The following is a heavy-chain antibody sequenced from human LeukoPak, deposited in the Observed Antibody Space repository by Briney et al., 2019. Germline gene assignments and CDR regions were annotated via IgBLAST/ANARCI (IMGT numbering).Heavy chain of an antibody. CDR3: ARALGRFDL. Sequence: PSETLSLTCTVSGGSISSYYWSWIRQPPGKGLEWIGYIYYSESTNYNPSLKSRVTISVDTTKNQFSLKLSPVTAADTAVYYCARALGRFDLWGRGTLVTVSS. D-gene: IGHD7-27*01. V-gene: IGHV4-59*01. CDR2: IYYSEST. CDR1: GGSISSYY. J-gene: IGHJ2*01.